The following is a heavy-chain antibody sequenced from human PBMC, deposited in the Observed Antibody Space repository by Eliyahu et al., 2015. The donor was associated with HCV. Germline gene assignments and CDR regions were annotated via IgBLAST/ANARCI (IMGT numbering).Heavy chain of an antibody. Sequence: QMQLVQSGPEVKKPGTSVKVSCKASGFTXTSXAVQWVRXARGQRLEWIGWIVVGSGNTNYAQKFQERVTITRDMSTSTAYMELSSLRSEDTAVYYCAAAGRVTATPFDYWGQGTLVTVSS. V-gene: IGHV1-58*01. J-gene: IGHJ4*02. D-gene: IGHD2-21*02. CDR1: GFTXTSXA. CDR2: IVVGSGNT. CDR3: AAAGRVTATPFDY.